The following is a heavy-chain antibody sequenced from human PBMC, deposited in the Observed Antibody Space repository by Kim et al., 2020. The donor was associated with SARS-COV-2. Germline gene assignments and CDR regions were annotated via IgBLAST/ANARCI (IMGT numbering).Heavy chain of an antibody. CDR1: GFTFSGHG. Sequence: GGSLRLSCTASGFTFSGHGLHWVRQAPGKGLEWVTGISYDGSNRYYADSVQGRFTISRDNSKNTLYVQMNSLRVEDTAVYYCARAYGSGHYLFYFYSWG. D-gene: IGHD3-10*01. V-gene: IGHV3-30*04. CDR3: ARAYGSGHYLFYFYS. J-gene: IGHJ4*01. CDR2: ISYDGSNR.